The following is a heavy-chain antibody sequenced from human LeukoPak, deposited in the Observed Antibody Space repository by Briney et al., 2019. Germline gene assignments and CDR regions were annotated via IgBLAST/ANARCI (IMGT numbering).Heavy chain of an antibody. CDR1: GFTFSSYA. CDR2: ISGSGGST. CDR3: AKTPHIDRIRVYYFDY. J-gene: IGHJ4*02. V-gene: IGHV3-23*01. Sequence: PGGPLRLSCAASGFTFSSYAMSWVRQAPGKGLEWVSAISGSGGSTYYADSVKGRFTISRDNSKNTLYLQMNSLRAKDTAVYYCAKTPHIDRIRVYYFDYWGQGTLVTVSS.